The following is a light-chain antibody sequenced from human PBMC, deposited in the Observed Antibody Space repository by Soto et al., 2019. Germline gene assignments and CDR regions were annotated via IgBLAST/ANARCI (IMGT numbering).Light chain of an antibody. V-gene: IGKV3-11*01. Sequence: EIVLTQSPGTLSLSPGERATLSCRASQSVSNNYLAWYQQKPGQAPRLLIYDASNRATGVSARFSGSGYGTDLTLTISSLEPDDFAVYYCHQRSSWPRGTFGQGTKVDIK. CDR3: HQRSSWPRGT. CDR2: DAS. CDR1: QSVSNNY. J-gene: IGKJ1*01.